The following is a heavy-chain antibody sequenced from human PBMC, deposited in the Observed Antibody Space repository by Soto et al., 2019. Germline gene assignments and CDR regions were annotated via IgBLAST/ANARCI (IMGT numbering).Heavy chain of an antibody. V-gene: IGHV4-39*01. D-gene: IGHD4-17*01. CDR2: IYYSGST. J-gene: IGHJ5*02. CDR3: ATRDYGDSQRLNWFDP. Sequence: SETLSLTCTVSGGSISSSSYYWGWIRQPPGKGLEWIGSIYYSGSTYYNPSLKSRVTISVDTSKNQFSLKLSSVTAADTAVYYCATRDYGDSQRLNWFDPWGQGTLVTVSS. CDR1: GGSISSSSYY.